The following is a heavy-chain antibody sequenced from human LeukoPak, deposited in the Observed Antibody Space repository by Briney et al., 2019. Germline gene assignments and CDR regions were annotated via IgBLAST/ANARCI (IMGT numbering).Heavy chain of an antibody. V-gene: IGHV3-21*01. CDR2: ISSSSSYI. CDR3: ARDAGFWIAAETYYYYGTDV. Sequence: GGSLRLSCAASGFTFSSYAMSWVRQAPGKGLEWVSSISSSSSYIYYADSVKGRFTISRDNAKNSLYLQMNSLRAEDTAVYYCARDAGFWIAAETYYYYGTDVWGQGTTVTVSS. D-gene: IGHD6-13*01. CDR1: GFTFSSYA. J-gene: IGHJ6*02.